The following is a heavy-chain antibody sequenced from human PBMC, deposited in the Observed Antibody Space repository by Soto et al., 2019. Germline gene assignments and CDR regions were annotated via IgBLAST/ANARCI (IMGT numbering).Heavy chain of an antibody. CDR1: GGSISSYY. J-gene: IGHJ6*02. V-gene: IGHV4-59*01. D-gene: IGHD1-7*01. CDR3: VRFDNWNYLTYYYYGMDV. Sequence: PSETLSLTCTVSGGSISSYYWSWIRQPPGKGLEWIGYIYYSESTNYNPSLKSRVTISVDTSKNQFSLKLSSVTAADTAVDYCVRFDNWNYLTYYYYGMDVWGQGTTVTASS. CDR2: IYYSEST.